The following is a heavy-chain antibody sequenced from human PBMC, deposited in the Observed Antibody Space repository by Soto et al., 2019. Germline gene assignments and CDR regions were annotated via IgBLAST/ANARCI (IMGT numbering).Heavy chain of an antibody. CDR3: AKGRITMVRGVIPGDWFDP. CDR1: GFTFSSYA. CDR2: ISGSGGST. Sequence: PGGSLRLSCAASGFTFSSYAMSWVRQAPGKGLEWVSAISGSGGSTYYADSVRGRFTISRDNSKNTLYLQMNSLRAEDTAVYYCAKGRITMVRGVIPGDWFDPWGQGTQVTVSS. V-gene: IGHV3-23*01. J-gene: IGHJ5*02. D-gene: IGHD3-10*01.